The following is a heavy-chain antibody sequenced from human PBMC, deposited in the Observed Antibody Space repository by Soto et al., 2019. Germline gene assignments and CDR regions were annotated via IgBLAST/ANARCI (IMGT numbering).Heavy chain of an antibody. CDR1: GYTFTSYG. Sequence: ASVKVSCKGSGYTFTSYGISWVRQVPGLGLEWMGWISGNTGKTNYVQKFQDRVTMTTDTSTSTAYMELRSLRSDDTAVYYCARGGATSFGVVHYYYYGMDVRGQGTTVTVSS. J-gene: IGHJ6*02. V-gene: IGHV1-18*01. CDR3: ARGGATSFGVVHYYYYGMDV. CDR2: ISGNTGKT. D-gene: IGHD3-3*01.